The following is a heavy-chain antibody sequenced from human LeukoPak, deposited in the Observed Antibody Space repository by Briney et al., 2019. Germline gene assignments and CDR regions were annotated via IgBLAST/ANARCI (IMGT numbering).Heavy chain of an antibody. V-gene: IGHV3-33*01. D-gene: IGHD3-3*01. CDR2: IWYDGSNK. CDR3: ARGTTSPVGGFDP. J-gene: IGHJ5*02. Sequence: PGRSLRLSCAASGFTFSSYGMHWVRQAPGKGLEWVAVIWYDGSNKYYADSVKGRFTISRDNSKNTLYLQMNSLRAEDTAVYYCARGTTSPVGGFDPWGQGTLVTVSS. CDR1: GFTFSSYG.